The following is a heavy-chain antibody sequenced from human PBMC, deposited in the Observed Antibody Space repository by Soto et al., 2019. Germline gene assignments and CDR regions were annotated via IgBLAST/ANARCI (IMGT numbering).Heavy chain of an antibody. CDR3: ARVEPRRAMIVGDAFDI. D-gene: IGHD3-22*01. V-gene: IGHV1-18*04. Sequence: QVQLVQSGAEVKKPGSSVKVSCKASGYTFTSYGISWVRQAPGQGLEWIGWISAYNGNTNYAQKLQGRVTMTTDTSKRTAYMELRSLRSDDTAVYYCARVEPRRAMIVGDAFDIWGQETMVTVSS. CDR2: ISAYNGNT. CDR1: GYTFTSYG. J-gene: IGHJ3*02.